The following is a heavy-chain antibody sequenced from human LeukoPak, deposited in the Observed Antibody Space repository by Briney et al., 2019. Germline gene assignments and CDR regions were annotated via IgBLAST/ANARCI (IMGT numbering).Heavy chain of an antibody. Sequence: GGSLRLSCAASGFTFSSYGMHWVRQAPGKGLEWVAVIRYDGSNKYYADSVKGRFTISRDNSKNTLYLQMNSLRAEDTAVYYCARGGQLGPHYFDYWGQGTLVTVSS. J-gene: IGHJ4*02. D-gene: IGHD6-6*01. V-gene: IGHV3-33*01. CDR3: ARGGQLGPHYFDY. CDR2: IRYDGSNK. CDR1: GFTFSSYG.